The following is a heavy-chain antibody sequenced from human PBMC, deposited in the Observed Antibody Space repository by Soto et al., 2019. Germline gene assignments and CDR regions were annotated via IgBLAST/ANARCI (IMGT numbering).Heavy chain of an antibody. Sequence: SVKVSCKASGGTFSSYAISWVRQAPGQGLEWMGGIIPIFGTANYAQKFQGRVTITADESTSTAYMELSSLRPEDTAVYYCARVHLVIPSHGYYFVYWCQGTLVSVS. CDR1: GGTFSSYA. CDR3: ARVHLVIPSHGYYFVY. V-gene: IGHV1-69*13. CDR2: IIPIFGTA. J-gene: IGHJ4*02. D-gene: IGHD2-21*01.